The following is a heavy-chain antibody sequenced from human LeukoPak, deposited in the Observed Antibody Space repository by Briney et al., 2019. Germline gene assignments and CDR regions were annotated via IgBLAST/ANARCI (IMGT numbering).Heavy chain of an antibody. Sequence: KTGGSLRLSCAASGFTFSRFSMNWVRQAPGKGLEWVSSISSSGTYIYYADSVKGRFTISRDSAKNSLYLQMNSLRAEDTAVYYCAELGITMIGGVWGKGTTVTISS. J-gene: IGHJ6*04. V-gene: IGHV3-21*01. D-gene: IGHD3-10*02. CDR2: ISSSGTYI. CDR3: AELGITMIGGV. CDR1: GFTFSRFS.